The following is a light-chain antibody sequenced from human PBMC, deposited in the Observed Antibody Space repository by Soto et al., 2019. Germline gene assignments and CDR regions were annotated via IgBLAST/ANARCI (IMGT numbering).Light chain of an antibody. J-gene: IGLJ1*01. CDR3: SSYTSSSTLDV. CDR1: SSDVGGYNY. V-gene: IGLV2-14*01. Sequence: QSVLTQPASVSGSPGPSITISCTGTSSDVGGYNYVSWYQQHPGKAPKLMIYGVSNRPSGVSNRFSGSKSGNTASLTISGLQAEDEADYYCSSYTSSSTLDVCGTGTKVTVL. CDR2: GVS.